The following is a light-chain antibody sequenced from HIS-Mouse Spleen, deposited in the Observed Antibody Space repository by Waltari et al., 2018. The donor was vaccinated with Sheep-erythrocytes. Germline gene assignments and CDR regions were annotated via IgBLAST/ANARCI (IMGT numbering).Light chain of an antibody. V-gene: IGLV3-25*03. CDR2: KDS. CDR3: QSADSSGTYPV. CDR1: ALPKQY. Sequence: SYELTQPPSVSVSPGQTARITCSGEALPKQYAYWYQQKPGQAPVLGIYKDSERTSGIPARFSGASSGTTVTLTISGVQAEDEADYYCQSADSSGTYPVFGGGTKLTVL. J-gene: IGLJ2*01.